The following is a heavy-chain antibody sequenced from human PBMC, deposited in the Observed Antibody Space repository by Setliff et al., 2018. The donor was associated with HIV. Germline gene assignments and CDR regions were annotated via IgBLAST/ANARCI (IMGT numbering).Heavy chain of an antibody. CDR2: IDSSSETK. CDR1: GFTFSRFD. V-gene: IGHV3-48*03. CDR3: AREGSSGYTGWFDS. D-gene: IGHD3-22*01. J-gene: IGHJ5*01. Sequence: LRLSCAASGFTFSRFDMNWVRQVPGKGLEWVAYIDSSSETKYYADSVKGRFSISRDNARNSLFLQMNNLRVEDTAVYYCAREGSSGYTGWFDSWGQGTLVTV.